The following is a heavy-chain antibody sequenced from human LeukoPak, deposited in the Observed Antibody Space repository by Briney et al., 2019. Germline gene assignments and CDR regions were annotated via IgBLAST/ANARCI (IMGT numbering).Heavy chain of an antibody. Sequence: SETLSLTCTVSGGSISSFYWSWIRQPPGKGLEWIGSIYTSGTTNYNPSLKSRVTISVDTSKNHFSLKLSSVTAADTALYYCARQFEGGVDWFDPWGQGTLVTVSS. CDR1: GGSISSFY. V-gene: IGHV4-4*09. J-gene: IGHJ5*02. CDR2: IYTSGTT. CDR3: ARQFEGGVDWFDP. D-gene: IGHD3-16*01.